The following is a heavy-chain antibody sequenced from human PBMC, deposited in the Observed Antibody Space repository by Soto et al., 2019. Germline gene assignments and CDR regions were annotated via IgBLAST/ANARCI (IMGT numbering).Heavy chain of an antibody. J-gene: IGHJ5*02. V-gene: IGHV5-10-1*01. CDR3: ERNGGVEGIAAAAKWFVP. D-gene: IGHD6-13*01. Sequence: GDSLKISCKGSGYSFTSYWISWVRQMPGKGLEWMGRIDPSDSYTNYSPSFQGHVTISADKSISTAYLQWSSLKASDTAMYYCERNGGVEGIAAAAKWFVPWGQGTLVTVSS. CDR1: GYSFTSYW. CDR2: IDPSDSYT.